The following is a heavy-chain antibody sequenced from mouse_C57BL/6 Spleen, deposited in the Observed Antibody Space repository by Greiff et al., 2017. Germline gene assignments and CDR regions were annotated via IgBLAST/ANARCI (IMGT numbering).Heavy chain of an antibody. CDR3: ARDLDSSGYDLYYYAMDY. CDR2: INPSSGYT. Sequence: QVQLQQSGAELARPGASVKMSCKASGYTFTSYTMHWVKQRPGQGLEWIGYINPSSGYTKYNQKFKDKATLTADKSSSTAYMQRSSLTSEDSAVYYCARDLDSSGYDLYYYAMDYWGQGTSVTVSA. V-gene: IGHV1-4*01. D-gene: IGHD3-2*02. CDR1: GYTFTSYT. J-gene: IGHJ4*01.